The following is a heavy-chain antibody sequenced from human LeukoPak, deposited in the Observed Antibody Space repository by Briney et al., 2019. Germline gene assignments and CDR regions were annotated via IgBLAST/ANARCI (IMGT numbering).Heavy chain of an antibody. CDR2: IRYDGSNK. Sequence: GGSLRLSCAASGFTFSSYGMHWVRQAPGKGLEWVAFIRYDGSNKYYADSVKGRFTISRDNSKNTLYLQMNSLRAGDTAVYYCARGRIGYDSRLDPWGQGTLVTVSS. V-gene: IGHV3-30*02. J-gene: IGHJ5*02. D-gene: IGHD3-22*01. CDR3: ARGRIGYDSRLDP. CDR1: GFTFSSYG.